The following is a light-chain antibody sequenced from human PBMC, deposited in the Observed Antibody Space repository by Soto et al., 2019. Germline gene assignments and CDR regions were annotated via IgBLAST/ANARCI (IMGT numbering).Light chain of an antibody. CDR3: CSYAGSFVV. V-gene: IGLV2-11*01. J-gene: IGLJ2*01. CDR2: DVS. CDR1: SSDVGGYKY. Sequence: QSALTQPRSVSGSPGQSVTISCTGTSSDVGGYKYVSWYQQHPGKAPKLMIYDVSKRPSGVPDRFSGSKFGNTASLTISGLQAEDEADYYCCSYAGSFVVFGGGTKLTVL.